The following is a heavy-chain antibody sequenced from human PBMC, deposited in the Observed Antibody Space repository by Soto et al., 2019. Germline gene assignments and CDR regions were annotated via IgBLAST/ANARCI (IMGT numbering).Heavy chain of an antibody. J-gene: IGHJ4*02. V-gene: IGHV2-5*02. Sequence: QITLKESGPTLVKPTQTLTLICTFSGFSLSTNGVGVGWIRQPPGKALEWLALIYWDNDERYSPSLKSRLIITKDTSKNQVVLTMTNMDPVDTATYYCAHRRVGYGDPDYYFEYWGQGILVTVSS. CDR2: IYWDNDE. CDR3: AHRRVGYGDPDYYFEY. D-gene: IGHD4-17*01. CDR1: GFSLSTNGVG.